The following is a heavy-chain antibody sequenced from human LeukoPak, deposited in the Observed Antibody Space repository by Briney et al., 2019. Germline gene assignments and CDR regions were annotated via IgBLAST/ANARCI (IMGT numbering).Heavy chain of an antibody. CDR3: ARDGYYDRGFQH. Sequence: PSETLSLTCTVSGGSISSGSYYWSWIRQPPGKGLEWIGYIYYSGSTNYNPSLKSRVTISVDTSKNQFSLKLSSVTAADTAVYYCARDGYYDRGFQHWGQGTLVTVSS. CDR2: IYYSGST. D-gene: IGHD3-22*01. J-gene: IGHJ1*01. V-gene: IGHV4-61*01. CDR1: GGSISSGSYY.